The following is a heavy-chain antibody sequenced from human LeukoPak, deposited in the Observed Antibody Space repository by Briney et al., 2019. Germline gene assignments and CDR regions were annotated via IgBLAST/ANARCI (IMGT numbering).Heavy chain of an antibody. J-gene: IGHJ3*02. CDR2: IYYSGST. D-gene: IGHD3-10*01. CDR3: ARDLPGADDAFDI. V-gene: IGHV4-31*03. CDR1: GGSISSGGYY. Sequence: SETLSLTCTVSGGSISSGGYYWSWIRQHPEKGLEWIGYIYYSGSTYYNPSLKSRVTISVDTSKNQFSLKLSSVTAADTVVYYCARDLPGADDAFDIWGQGTMVTVSS.